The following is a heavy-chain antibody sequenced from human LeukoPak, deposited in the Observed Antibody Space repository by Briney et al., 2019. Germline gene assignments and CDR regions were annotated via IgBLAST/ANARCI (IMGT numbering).Heavy chain of an antibody. V-gene: IGHV3-23*01. D-gene: IGHD3-22*01. J-gene: IGHJ4*02. Sequence: GGSLRLSCAASGFTFSSYAMNWVRQAPGEGLEWVSAISGSGGSTYYADSVKGRFTISRDNSKNTLYLQMNSLRAEDTAVYYCAKEAEYYYDSSGHYPSALDYWGQGTLVTVSS. CDR1: GFTFSSYA. CDR2: ISGSGGST. CDR3: AKEAEYYYDSSGHYPSALDY.